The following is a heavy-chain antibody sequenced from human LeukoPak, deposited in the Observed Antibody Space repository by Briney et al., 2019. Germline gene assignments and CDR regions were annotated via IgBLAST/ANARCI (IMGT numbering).Heavy chain of an antibody. CDR2: IYHSGST. J-gene: IGHJ4*02. CDR3: ANRDYYNSRGYYWYYFYY. CDR1: GGSISSGGYS. D-gene: IGHD3-22*01. V-gene: IGHV4-30-2*01. Sequence: SETLSLTCAVSGGSISSGGYSWSWIRQPPGKGLEWIGYIYHSGSTYYNPSLKSRVTISVDRSKNQFSLNLSSVTAADTAVYYCANRDYYNSRGYYWYYFYYWGQGTLVTVSS.